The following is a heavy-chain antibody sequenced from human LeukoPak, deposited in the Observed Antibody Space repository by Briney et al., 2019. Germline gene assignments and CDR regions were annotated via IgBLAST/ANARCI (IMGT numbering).Heavy chain of an antibody. CDR3: ARGRLRFLWQDAIDY. Sequence: GASVKVSCKASGYTFTSYYMHWVRQAPGQGLEWMGIINPSGGSTSYAQKFQGRVTMTRDTSTSTVYMELSSLRSEDTAVYYCARGRLRFLWQDAIDYWGQGTLVTVSS. D-gene: IGHD3-3*01. V-gene: IGHV1-46*01. J-gene: IGHJ4*02. CDR1: GYTFTSYY. CDR2: INPSGGST.